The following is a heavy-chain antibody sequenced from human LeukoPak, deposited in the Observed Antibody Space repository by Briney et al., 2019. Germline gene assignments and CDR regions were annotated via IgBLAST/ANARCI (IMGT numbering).Heavy chain of an antibody. CDR3: AKGRSSWYVGNWFDP. CDR2: IRYDGSNK. CDR1: GFTFSSYG. V-gene: IGHV3-30*02. Sequence: GGSLRLSCAASGFTFSSYGMHWVRQAPGKGLEWVAFIRYDGSNKYYADSVKGRFTISRDNSKNTLYLQMNSLRAEDTAVYYCAKGRSSWYVGNWFDPWGQGTLVTVSS. D-gene: IGHD6-13*01. J-gene: IGHJ5*02.